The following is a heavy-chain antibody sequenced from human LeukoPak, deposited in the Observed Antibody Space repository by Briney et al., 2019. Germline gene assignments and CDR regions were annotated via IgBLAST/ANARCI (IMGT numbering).Heavy chain of an antibody. D-gene: IGHD3-3*01. CDR1: GYTFTSYY. CDR3: ARHPKQATIFGVDPRPTNYYYYYMDV. Sequence: VASVKVSCKASGYTFTSYYMHWVRQAPGQGLEWMGIINPSGGSTSYAQKFQGRVTMTRDTSTSTVYMELSSLRSEDTAVYYCARHPKQATIFGVDPRPTNYYYYYMDVWGKGTTVTVSS. V-gene: IGHV1-46*01. J-gene: IGHJ6*03. CDR2: INPSGGST.